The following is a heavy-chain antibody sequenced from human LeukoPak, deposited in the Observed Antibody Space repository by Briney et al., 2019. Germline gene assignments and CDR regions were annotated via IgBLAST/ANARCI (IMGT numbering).Heavy chain of an antibody. CDR3: ARGWLQSGLDY. CDR1: GGSISSSSYY. D-gene: IGHD5-24*01. J-gene: IGHJ4*02. CDR2: IYYSGST. V-gene: IGHV4-39*01. Sequence: PSETLSLTCTVSGGSISSSSYYWGWIRQPPVKGLEWIGSIYYSGSTYYNSSLKSRVTISVDTSKNQFSLKLNSVTPEDTAMYYCARGWLQSGLDYWGQGTLVTVSS.